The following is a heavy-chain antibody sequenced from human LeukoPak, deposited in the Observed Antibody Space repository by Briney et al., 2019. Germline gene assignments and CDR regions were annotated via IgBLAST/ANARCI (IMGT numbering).Heavy chain of an antibody. CDR1: GFSFDDYA. Sequence: GGSLRLSCAASGFSFDDYAMHWVRQAPGKGLEWVSLISGDGGSTYYADSVKGRFTISRDNSKNSLYLQMNSLRTEDTALYYCAKSGPELLVLDYWGQGTLVTVSS. V-gene: IGHV3-43*02. D-gene: IGHD6-13*01. J-gene: IGHJ4*02. CDR3: AKSGPELLVLDY. CDR2: ISGDGGST.